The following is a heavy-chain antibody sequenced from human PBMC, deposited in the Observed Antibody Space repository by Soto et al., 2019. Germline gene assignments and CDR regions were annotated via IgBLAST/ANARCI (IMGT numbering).Heavy chain of an antibody. Sequence: QLQLLESGSGLVKPSQTLSLTCAVSGGSISSGGYSWSWIRQPPGKGLEWIGYIYHSGSTYYNPSLKSRVTISVDRSKNQFSLKLSSVTAADTAVYYCASSGYYYYGMDVWGQGTTVTVSS. CDR3: ASSGYYYYGMDV. CDR1: GGSISSGGYS. D-gene: IGHD6-19*01. V-gene: IGHV4-30-2*01. J-gene: IGHJ6*02. CDR2: IYHSGST.